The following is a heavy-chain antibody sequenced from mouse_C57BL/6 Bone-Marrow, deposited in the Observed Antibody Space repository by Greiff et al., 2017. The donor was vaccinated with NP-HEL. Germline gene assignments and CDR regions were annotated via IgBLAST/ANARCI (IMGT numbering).Heavy chain of an antibody. CDR1: GFTFSSYG. V-gene: IGHV5-6*02. D-gene: IGHD5-1*01. Sequence: DVKLVESGGDLVKPGGSLKLSCAASGFTFSSYGMSWVRQTPDKRLEWVATISSGGSYTYYPDSVKGRFTISRDNAKYTLYLQMSSLKSEDTAMYYCARLPHYFDYWGQGTTLTVSS. CDR3: ARLPHYFDY. J-gene: IGHJ2*01. CDR2: ISSGGSYT.